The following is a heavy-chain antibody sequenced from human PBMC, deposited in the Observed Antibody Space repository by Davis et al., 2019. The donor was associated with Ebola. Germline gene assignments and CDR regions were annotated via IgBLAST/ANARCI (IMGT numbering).Heavy chain of an antibody. V-gene: IGHV5-51*01. CDR3: ARSEGNSWGYYYYDMDV. CDR2: INPADSDT. CDR1: GDRFTNYW. J-gene: IGHJ6*02. D-gene: IGHD6-13*01. Sequence: GESLKISCQGSGDRFTNYWIAWVRQMPGKGLEWVGIINPADSDTRYSPSFQGQVTISADKSISTAYLQWSSLKASDTAMYYCARSEGNSWGYYYYDMDVWGQGTTVTVSS.